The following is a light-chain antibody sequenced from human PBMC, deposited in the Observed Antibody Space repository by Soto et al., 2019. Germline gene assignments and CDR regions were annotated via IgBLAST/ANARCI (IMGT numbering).Light chain of an antibody. V-gene: IGKV1-5*03. CDR1: QTISSW. J-gene: IGKJ1*01. CDR2: KAS. Sequence: DRKSTEYANTVALGGGDRFTNTCRASQTISSWLAWYQQKPGKAPKLLIYKASTLKSGVPSRFIGSGSGTEFALALRSRHSCDIAPPYYEGPHCYSGAFAQGTTA. CDR3: EGPHCYSGA.